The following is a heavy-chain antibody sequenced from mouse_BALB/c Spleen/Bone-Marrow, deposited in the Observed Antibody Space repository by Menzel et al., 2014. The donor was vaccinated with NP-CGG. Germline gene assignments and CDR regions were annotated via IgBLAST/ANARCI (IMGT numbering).Heavy chain of an antibody. V-gene: IGHV14-3*02. J-gene: IGHJ4*01. Sequence: VQLQQSGAELVKPGASVKLSCTASGFNIKDTYMHWVKQRPEQGLEWIGRIDPANGNTKYDPKFQGKATITADTSSNTAYLQLSSLTSENTAVYYCARWEYYAMDYWGQGTSVTVSS. CDR2: IDPANGNT. CDR3: ARWEYYAMDY. D-gene: IGHD4-1*01. CDR1: GFNIKDTY.